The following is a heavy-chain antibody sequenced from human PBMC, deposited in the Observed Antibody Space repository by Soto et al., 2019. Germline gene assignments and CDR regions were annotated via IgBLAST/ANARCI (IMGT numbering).Heavy chain of an antibody. Sequence: ASVKVSCKASGYTFTSYAMHWVRQAPGQRLEWMGWINAGNGNTKYSQKFQGRVTITRDTSASTAYMELSSLRSEDTAVYYCARDRGRYYRPNWFDPWGQGTLVTVS. CDR2: INAGNGNT. D-gene: IGHD4-4*01. V-gene: IGHV1-3*01. CDR1: GYTFTSYA. J-gene: IGHJ5*02. CDR3: ARDRGRYYRPNWFDP.